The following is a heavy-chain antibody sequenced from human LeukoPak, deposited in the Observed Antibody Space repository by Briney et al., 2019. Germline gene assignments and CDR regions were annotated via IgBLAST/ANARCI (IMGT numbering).Heavy chain of an antibody. CDR1: GFTFGDYA. Sequence: PGGSLRLSCTASGFTFGDYAMSCVRQAPGKGLEWGGLIRTKANTGTPEYAASVKGRFTISRDDSKRIAYLQMNSLKAEDTAIYYCGSTIWQWLAQDAFDIWGQGTMVTVSS. D-gene: IGHD6-19*01. V-gene: IGHV3-49*04. CDR3: GSTIWQWLAQDAFDI. J-gene: IGHJ3*02. CDR2: IRTKANTGTP.